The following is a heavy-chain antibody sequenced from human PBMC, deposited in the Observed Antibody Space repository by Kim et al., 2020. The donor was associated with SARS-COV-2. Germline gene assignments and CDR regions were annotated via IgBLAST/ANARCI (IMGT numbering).Heavy chain of an antibody. Sequence: GGSLRLSCAASGFSVSNSYMSWVRQAPGKGLEWVSIIYSNGNTYYADSVKGRFTISRDNSKNTLYLQMNTLRAEDTAVYYCVREEGYGQTGGCWGQGTLVTVAS. D-gene: IGHD2-15*01. V-gene: IGHV3-53*01. CDR2: IYSNGNT. CDR1: GFSVSNSY. CDR3: VREEGYGQTGGC. J-gene: IGHJ4*02.